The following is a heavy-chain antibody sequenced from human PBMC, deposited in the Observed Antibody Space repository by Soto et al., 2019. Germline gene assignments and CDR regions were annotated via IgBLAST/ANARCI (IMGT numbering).Heavy chain of an antibody. V-gene: IGHV3-15*01. CDR2: VTTGGPT. D-gene: IGHD1-26*01. J-gene: IGHJ4*02. Sequence: PGGSLRLSCVASGFTFKTAWMAWVRQAPGKGLEWVGHVTTGGPTHYAAPVKGKFTISRDDSKNTAYLQMNSLKAEDTAVYYCATDLPTEGAGEFDYWAQGTPVTVSS. CDR3: ATDLPTEGAGEFDY. CDR1: GFTFKTAW.